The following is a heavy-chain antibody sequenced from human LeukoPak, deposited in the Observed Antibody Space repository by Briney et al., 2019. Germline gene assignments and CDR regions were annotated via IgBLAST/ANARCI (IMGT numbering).Heavy chain of an antibody. CDR2: IWYDGSNK. J-gene: IGHJ5*02. CDR3: ARGITGTTGFGP. CDR1: GFTFSLYN. Sequence: GGSLRLSCAASGFTFSLYNMNWVRQAPGKGLEWVAVIWYDGSNKYYADSVKGRFTISRDNSKNTLYLQMNSLRAEDTAVYYCARGITGTTGFGPWGQGTLVTVSS. V-gene: IGHV3-33*08. D-gene: IGHD1-7*01.